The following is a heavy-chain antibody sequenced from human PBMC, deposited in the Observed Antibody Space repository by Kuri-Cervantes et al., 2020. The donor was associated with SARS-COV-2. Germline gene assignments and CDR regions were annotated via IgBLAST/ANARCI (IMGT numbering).Heavy chain of an antibody. D-gene: IGHD3-9*01. CDR1: GGSISSYY. V-gene: IGHV4-59*08. CDR3: ARALKRITIFSTRYYFDY. J-gene: IGHJ4*02. CDR2: IYYSGST. Sequence: SETLSLTCTVSGGSISSYYWSWIRQPPGKGLEWIGYIYYSGSTNYNPSLKSRVTISVDTSKNQFSLKLSSVTAADTAVYYCARALKRITIFSTRYYFDYWGQGTLVTVSS.